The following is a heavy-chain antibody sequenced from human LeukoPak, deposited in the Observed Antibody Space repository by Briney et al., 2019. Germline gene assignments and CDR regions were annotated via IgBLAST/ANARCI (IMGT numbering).Heavy chain of an antibody. CDR1: GFTFSSYA. D-gene: IGHD6-13*01. V-gene: IGHV3-23*01. CDR3: AKDCYSSSWYGWFDP. J-gene: IGHJ5*02. CDR2: ISGSGGST. Sequence: PGGSLRLSCAASGFTFSSYAMSWVRQAPGKGLEWVSAISGSGGSTYYADSVKGRFTISRDNSKNTLYLQMNSLRAEDTAVYYCAKDCYSSSWYGWFDPWGQGTLVTVSS.